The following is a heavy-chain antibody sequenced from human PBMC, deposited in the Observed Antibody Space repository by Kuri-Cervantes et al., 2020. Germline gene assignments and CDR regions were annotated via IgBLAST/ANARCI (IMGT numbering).Heavy chain of an antibody. D-gene: IGHD5-18*01. CDR2: MNPNSGNT. V-gene: IGHV1-8*01. Sequence: ASVKVSCKASGYTFTSYDINWVRQATGQGLEWMGWMNPNSGNTGYAQKFQGRVTMTRNTSISTAYMELSSLRAEDTAVYYCARDWYSYGYESPFDYWGQGTLVTVSS. CDR1: GYTFTSYD. J-gene: IGHJ4*02. CDR3: ARDWYSYGYESPFDY.